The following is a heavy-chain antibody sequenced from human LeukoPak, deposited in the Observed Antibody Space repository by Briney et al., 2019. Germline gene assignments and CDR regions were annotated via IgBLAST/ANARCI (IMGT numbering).Heavy chain of an antibody. Sequence: GGSLRLSCAASGFTFSSYGMSWVRQAPGKGLEWVSAISGSGGSTYYADSVKGRFTISRDNSKNTLYLQMNSLRAEDTAVYYCAKDYDYYDSSGYYYPGGYYFDYWGQGTLVTVSS. CDR2: ISGSGGST. V-gene: IGHV3-23*01. D-gene: IGHD3-22*01. CDR1: GFTFSSYG. CDR3: AKDYDYYDSSGYYYPGGYYFDY. J-gene: IGHJ4*02.